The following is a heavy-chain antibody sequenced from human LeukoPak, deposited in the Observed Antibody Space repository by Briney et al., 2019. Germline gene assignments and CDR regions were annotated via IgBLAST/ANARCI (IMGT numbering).Heavy chain of an antibody. D-gene: IGHD6-13*01. CDR2: IYYSGST. Sequence: SETLSLTCTVSGYSISSGYYWSWIRQPPGKGLEWIGYIYYSGSTNYNPSLKSRVTISVDTSKNQFSLKLSSVTAADTAVYYCARVLAAAGNNWFDPWGQGTLVTVSS. V-gene: IGHV4-61*01. J-gene: IGHJ5*02. CDR1: GYSISSGYY. CDR3: ARVLAAAGNNWFDP.